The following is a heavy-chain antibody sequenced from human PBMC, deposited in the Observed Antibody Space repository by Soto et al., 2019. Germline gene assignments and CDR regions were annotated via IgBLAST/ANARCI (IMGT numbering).Heavy chain of an antibody. V-gene: IGHV1-18*01. CDR3: AISGKWLGVPYNFFDP. J-gene: IGHJ5*02. CDR1: GYTFTNFG. Sequence: ASVKVSCKASGYTFTNFGISWVRQAPGQGLEWMGWISAYNGNTNYAQNFQGRVTMTTDTSTSTAYMELRSLRSDDTALYHCAISGKWLGVPYNFFDPWGQGTLVTVSS. CDR2: ISAYNGNT. D-gene: IGHD6-19*01.